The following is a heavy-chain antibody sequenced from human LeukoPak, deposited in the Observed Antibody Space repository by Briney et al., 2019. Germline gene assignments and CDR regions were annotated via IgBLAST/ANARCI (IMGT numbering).Heavy chain of an antibody. CDR3: AREDVVLVDAVRYYYYGTDV. J-gene: IGHJ6*02. CDR1: GYNFISYY. CDR2: INPSGGST. D-gene: IGHD2-8*01. V-gene: IGHV1-46*01. Sequence: ASVKVSCRASGYNFISYYMHWVRQAPGQGLEWMGIINPSGGSTSYAQKFQDRVTMTRDTSTSTVYMELSSLKSEDTAVYYCAREDVVLVDAVRYYYYGTDVWGQGTTVTVSS.